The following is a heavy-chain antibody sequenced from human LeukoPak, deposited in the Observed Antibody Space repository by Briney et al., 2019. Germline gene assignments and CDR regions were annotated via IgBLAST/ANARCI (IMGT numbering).Heavy chain of an antibody. CDR1: GYTFTSYD. V-gene: IGHV1-8*01. Sequence: ASVKVSCKASGYTFTSYDINWVRQTTGQGREWMGWMNPNSGNTGYAQKFQGRVTMTRNTSISTAYMELSGLRSEDTAVYYCARGSHYDSSGYSYYFDYWDQGTLITVSS. J-gene: IGHJ4*02. CDR3: ARGSHYDSSGYSYYFDY. CDR2: MNPNSGNT. D-gene: IGHD3-22*01.